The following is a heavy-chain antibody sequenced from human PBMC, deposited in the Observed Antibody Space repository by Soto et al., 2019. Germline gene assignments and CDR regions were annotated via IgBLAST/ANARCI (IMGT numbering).Heavy chain of an antibody. CDR2: IGTGVSTT. V-gene: IGHV1-3*04. D-gene: IGHD4-17*01. J-gene: IGHJ4*02. CDR3: ARDDFGDYRHFDY. CDR1: GDTFIIYL. Sequence: ASVKATFKVSGDTFIIYLSHLVSKDHAHNIAKIGWIGTGVSTTKYSQTVQDRVTFTRDTSANTAYMELSSLRSEDTAVYYCARDDFGDYRHFDYGGQGTLVTISS.